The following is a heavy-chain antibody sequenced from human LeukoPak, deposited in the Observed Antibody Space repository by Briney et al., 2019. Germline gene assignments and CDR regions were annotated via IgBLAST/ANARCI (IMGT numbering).Heavy chain of an antibody. Sequence: PSETLSLTCTVSGSPISSNYYWGWIRQPPGKGLERIGSIYSSGSTYYNPSLKSRLTISIDTSKTQFSLNLSSVTAADTAVYYCARSFSGMVAVEALWGQGTLVTVSS. V-gene: IGHV4-38-2*02. CDR2: IYSSGST. CDR3: ARSFSGMVAVEAL. CDR1: GSPISSNYY. D-gene: IGHD2/OR15-2a*01. J-gene: IGHJ4*02.